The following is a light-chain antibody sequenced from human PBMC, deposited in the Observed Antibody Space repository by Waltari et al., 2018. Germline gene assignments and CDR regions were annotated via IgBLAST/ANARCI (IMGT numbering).Light chain of an antibody. CDR1: TNDVGAYDL. V-gene: IGLV2-23*02. CDR3: CSYAGGRTYVV. Sequence: QSALTQAASVSGSLGQSITISCTGTTNDVGAYDLVSWYQQHPGKAPRLIIYAVTERPSAVSNLFSCSKSGNTASLTISGLQAEDEADYHCCSYAGGRTYVVFGGGTKLTVL. CDR2: AVT. J-gene: IGLJ2*01.